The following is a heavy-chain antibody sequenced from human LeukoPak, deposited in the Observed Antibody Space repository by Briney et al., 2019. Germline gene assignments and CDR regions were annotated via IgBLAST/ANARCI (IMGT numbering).Heavy chain of an antibody. D-gene: IGHD2-2*01. CDR2: ISYDGSNK. CDR3: ARSSVPAARVGYYYYGMDV. CDR1: GFTFSSYA. V-gene: IGHV3-30-3*01. Sequence: GGSLRLSCAASGFTFSSYAMHWVRQAPGKGLEWVAVISYDGSNKYYADSVKGRFTIPRDNSKDTLYLQMNSLRAEDTAVYYCARSSVPAARVGYYYYGMDVWGQGTTVTVSS. J-gene: IGHJ6*02.